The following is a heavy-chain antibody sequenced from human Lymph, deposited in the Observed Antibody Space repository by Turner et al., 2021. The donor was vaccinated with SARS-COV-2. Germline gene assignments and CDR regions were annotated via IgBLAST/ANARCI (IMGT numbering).Heavy chain of an antibody. CDR2: ILYDGSFK. J-gene: IGHJ5*02. CDR3: ARDYSSSSYLVSWFDP. Sequence: QVQLVESGGGVVQPGGSLRLPCPASGFTFSPYGMHWVRQAPGKGLEWVAVILYDGSFKYYGDSVKGRFTISRDNSKNTLYLQMNSLRAEDTAVYYCARDYSSSSYLVSWFDPWGQGTLVTVSS. D-gene: IGHD6-6*01. CDR1: GFTFSPYG. V-gene: IGHV3-33*05.